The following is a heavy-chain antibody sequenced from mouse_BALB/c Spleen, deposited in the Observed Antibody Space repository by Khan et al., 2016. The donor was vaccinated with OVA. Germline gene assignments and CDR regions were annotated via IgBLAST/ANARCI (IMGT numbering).Heavy chain of an antibody. V-gene: IGHV1-26*01. CDR1: GYSFTVYY. J-gene: IGHJ3*01. D-gene: IGHD2-12*01. CDR2: VNPNNGDT. CDR3: ARGYEFFPY. Sequence: VQLQQSGPDLVKPGASVKISCKASGYSFTVYYMTWVKQSHGKSPEWIGRVNPNNGDTNYNQNFKGKAILTVDKSSNTAYMELRSLTSEDSSVFYCARGYEFFPYWGQGTLVTVSA.